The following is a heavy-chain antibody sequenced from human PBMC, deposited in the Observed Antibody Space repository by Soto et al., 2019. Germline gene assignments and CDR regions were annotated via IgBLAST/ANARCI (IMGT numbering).Heavy chain of an antibody. D-gene: IGHD2-21*02. J-gene: IGHJ4*02. CDR1: GYTFVAYY. V-gene: IGHV1-2*02. Sequence: ASVKVSCKASGYTFVAYYVFWVRQAPGHGLEWMGWINPKTGDTNYAQNFQGRVTMTRDTSVTTAYMELSRLTFDDTALYYCARQLAYCGGDCYTEPIDYWGQGTPVTVSS. CDR3: ARQLAYCGGDCYTEPIDY. CDR2: INPKTGDT.